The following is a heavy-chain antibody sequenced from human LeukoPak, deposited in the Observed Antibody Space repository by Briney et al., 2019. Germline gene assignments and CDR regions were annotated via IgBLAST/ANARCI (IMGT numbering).Heavy chain of an antibody. D-gene: IGHD5-18*01. V-gene: IGHV4-59*01. CDR2: VYYSGST. Sequence: SETLSLTCSVSGDSISTYYWSWIRQPPGKALEWIGYVYYSGSTDYNPSLKSRVTISVDTSKKQLSLTLKSVTAADTAVYYCSASKQLWLRGLFDYWGQGTLVTVSS. CDR3: SASKQLWLRGLFDY. CDR1: GDSISTYY. J-gene: IGHJ4*02.